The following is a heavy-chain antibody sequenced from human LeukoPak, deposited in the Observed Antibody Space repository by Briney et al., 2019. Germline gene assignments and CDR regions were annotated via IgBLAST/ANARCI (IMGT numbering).Heavy chain of an antibody. Sequence: GGSLRLSCAASGFTFSSYSMNWVRQAPGKGLEWVSSISSSSSYIYYADSVKGRFTISRDNAKNSLYLQMNSLRAEDTAVYYCAKRGYCSGGSCYSASQHWGQGTLVTVSS. J-gene: IGHJ1*01. CDR1: GFTFSSYS. CDR2: ISSSSSYI. CDR3: AKRGYCSGGSCYSASQH. D-gene: IGHD2-15*01. V-gene: IGHV3-21*01.